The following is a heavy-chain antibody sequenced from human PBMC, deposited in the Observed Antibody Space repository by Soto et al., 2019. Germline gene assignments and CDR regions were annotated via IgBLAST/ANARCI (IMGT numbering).Heavy chain of an antibody. CDR2: IYYSGST. J-gene: IGHJ6*02. CDR3: PRAPTGYCSGGSCNTSSYYFYGMDV. CDR1: GGSISSYY. D-gene: IGHD2-15*01. V-gene: IGHV4-59*01. Sequence: QVQLQESGPGLVKPSETLSLTCTVSGGSISSYYWSWIRQPPGKGLEWIGYIYYSGSTNYNPSLKSRVTISVDTSKNQFSLKLSSVTAADTAVYQSPRAPTGYCSGGSCNTSSYYFYGMDVWGQGTTVTVSS.